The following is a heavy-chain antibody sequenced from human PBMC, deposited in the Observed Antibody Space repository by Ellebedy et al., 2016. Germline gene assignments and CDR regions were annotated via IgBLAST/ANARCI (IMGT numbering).Heavy chain of an antibody. D-gene: IGHD6-19*01. CDR1: GFSLGDYS. J-gene: IGHJ5*02. CDR3: CRGTEGSGWNGGIDP. Sequence: GESLKISCTTSGFSLGDYSMSWFRQAPGKGLEWVAFIRGKAYSGTTEYAASVEGRFTISRDDSKGIAYLQMNSLKAEDTAMYYCCRGTEGSGWNGGIDPWGQGTLVIVSS. V-gene: IGHV3-49*03. CDR2: IRGKAYSGTT.